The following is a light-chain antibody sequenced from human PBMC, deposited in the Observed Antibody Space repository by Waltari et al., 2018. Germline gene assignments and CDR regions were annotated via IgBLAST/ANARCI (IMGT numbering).Light chain of an antibody. V-gene: IGLV2-14*01. Sequence: QSALTQHASVSGPPGQSITISCSGPDSDVGAYDFVSLYQQHPGKAPHLLIYEVSNRPSGISNRFSASKSGNTASLTISGLQAEDEADYYCSSYTTSSAPGVFGTGTRVTVL. CDR1: DSDVGAYDF. CDR2: EVS. J-gene: IGLJ1*01. CDR3: SSYTTSSAPGV.